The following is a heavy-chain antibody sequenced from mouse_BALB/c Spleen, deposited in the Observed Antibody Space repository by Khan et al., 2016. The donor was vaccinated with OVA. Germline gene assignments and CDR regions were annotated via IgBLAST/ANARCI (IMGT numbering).Heavy chain of an antibody. J-gene: IGHJ4*01. CDR1: GYTFTENI. Sequence: QIQLVQSGAELVKPGASVKLSCKASGYTFTENIIHWVKQRSGQGLEWIGWFYPGSGTIKYNENFKDKATLTADKSSSTVYMELSRLTSEDSAVYFCARHEDGNDGYYDYSMDYWGQGTSVTVSS. CDR3: ARHEDGNDGYYDYSMDY. D-gene: IGHD2-3*01. V-gene: IGHV1-62-2*01. CDR2: FYPGSGTI.